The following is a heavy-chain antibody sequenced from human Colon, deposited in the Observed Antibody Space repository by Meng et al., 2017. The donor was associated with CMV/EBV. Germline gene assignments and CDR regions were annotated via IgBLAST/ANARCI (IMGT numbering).Heavy chain of an antibody. V-gene: IGHV3-30*04. CDR2: ISSDGTYT. D-gene: IGHD1-26*01. CDR1: GFNFNVHA. Sequence: GGSLRLSCAASGFNFNVHAMHWVRQAPGKGLECLAVISSDGTYTHHTDSVKGRFTISRDNSKKMLYLQMSSLKLDDTAVYFCARDVGVGGTRGVMDYWSQGTLVTVS. J-gene: IGHJ4*02. CDR3: ARDVGVGGTRGVMDY.